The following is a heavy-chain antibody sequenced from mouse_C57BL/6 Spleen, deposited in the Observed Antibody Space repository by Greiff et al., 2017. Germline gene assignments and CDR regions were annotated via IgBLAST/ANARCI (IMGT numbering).Heavy chain of an antibody. V-gene: IGHV1-82*01. CDR1: GYAFSSSW. J-gene: IGHJ2*01. D-gene: IGHD1-1*01. Sequence: QVQLQQSGPELVKPGASVKISCKASGYAFSSSWLNWVKQRPGKGLEWIGRIYPGDGDTNYNGKFKGKATLTAEKSSSTAYRQLSSLTSENSAVYCSAGYYYSSTYCDYWGKGTTLTVAS. CDR2: IYPGDGDT. CDR3: AGYYYSSTYCDY.